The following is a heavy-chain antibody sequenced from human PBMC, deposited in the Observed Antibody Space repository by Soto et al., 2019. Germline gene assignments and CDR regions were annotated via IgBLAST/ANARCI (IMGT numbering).Heavy chain of an antibody. J-gene: IGHJ4*02. D-gene: IGHD6-13*01. CDR2: IHDSGST. CDR1: GESFSGYY. CDR3: ARGVRRTSSWYSDY. Sequence: PSETLSLTCAVYGESFSGYYCSWIRQPPGKGLEWIGEIHDSGSTNYNPSLKSRLIISVDTSRNQFSLKLSSVTAADTAVYYCARGVRRTSSWYSDYSGQGTLVPLSS. V-gene: IGHV4-34*01.